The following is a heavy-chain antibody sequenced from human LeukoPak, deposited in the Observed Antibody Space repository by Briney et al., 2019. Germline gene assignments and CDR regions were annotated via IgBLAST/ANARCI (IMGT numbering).Heavy chain of an antibody. Sequence: SETLSLTCAVSGGSISSGGYSWSWIRQPPGKGLEWIGYIYHSGSTYYNPSLKSRVTISVDRSKNQFSLKLSSVTAADTAVYYCARGSGSGSSFIWFDPWGQGTLVTVSS. CDR3: ARGSGSGSSFIWFDP. CDR2: IYHSGST. D-gene: IGHD3-10*01. V-gene: IGHV4-30-2*01. J-gene: IGHJ5*02. CDR1: GGSISSGGYS.